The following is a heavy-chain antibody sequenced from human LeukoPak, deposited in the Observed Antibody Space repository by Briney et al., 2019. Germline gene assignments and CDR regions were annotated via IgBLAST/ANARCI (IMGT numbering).Heavy chain of an antibody. J-gene: IGHJ4*02. Sequence: SETLSLTCAVYGDSFSGYYWSWIRQSPGTGLEWIGEVNDRGTTNYNPNLKSRVTISVVTSSNQFSLKLASVTAADTAIYFCATRRGGPYPYYFDHWDQGALVTVSS. V-gene: IGHV4-34*01. D-gene: IGHD2-15*01. CDR3: ATRRGGPYPYYFDH. CDR2: VNDRGTT. CDR1: GDSFSGYY.